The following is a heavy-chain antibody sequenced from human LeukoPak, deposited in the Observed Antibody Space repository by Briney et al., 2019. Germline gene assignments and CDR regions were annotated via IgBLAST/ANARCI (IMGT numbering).Heavy chain of an antibody. CDR3: ARATLWFGEFDVDY. CDR2: ISSSSSYI. V-gene: IGHV3-21*01. Sequence: GGSLRLSCAASGSTFSSYSMNWVRQAPGKGLEWVSSISSSSSYIYYADSVKGRFTISRDNAKNSLYLQMNSLRAEDTAVYYCARATLWFGEFDVDYWGQGTLVTVSS. J-gene: IGHJ4*02. D-gene: IGHD3-10*01. CDR1: GSTFSSYS.